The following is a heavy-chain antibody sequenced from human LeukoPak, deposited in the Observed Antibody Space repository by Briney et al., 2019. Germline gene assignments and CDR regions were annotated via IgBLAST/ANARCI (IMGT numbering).Heavy chain of an antibody. CDR2: INPSSGGT. CDR3: LRDLTGGSGWPY. Sequence: ASVKVSCKASGYIFTGYYMHWVRQAPGQGLEWMGWINPSSGGTSYAQKFQGRVTMTTDTSISTAYMELSGLRSDDTALYYCLRDLTGGSGWPYWGQGTLVTVSS. V-gene: IGHV1-2*02. D-gene: IGHD6-25*01. CDR1: GYIFTGYY. J-gene: IGHJ4*02.